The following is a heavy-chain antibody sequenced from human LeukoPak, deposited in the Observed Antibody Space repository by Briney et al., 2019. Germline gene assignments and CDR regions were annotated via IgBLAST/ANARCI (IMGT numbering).Heavy chain of an antibody. J-gene: IGHJ4*02. D-gene: IGHD2-15*01. CDR2: IRYDGSNK. CDR1: GFTFSSYG. Sequence: GGSLRLSCAASGFTFSSYGMHWVRQAPGKGLEWVAFIRYDGSNKYYADSAKGRFTISRDNSKNILYLQMNSLRAEDTAVYFCARGSATHQYSFDYWGQGTLVTVSS. CDR3: ARGSATHQYSFDY. V-gene: IGHV3-30*02.